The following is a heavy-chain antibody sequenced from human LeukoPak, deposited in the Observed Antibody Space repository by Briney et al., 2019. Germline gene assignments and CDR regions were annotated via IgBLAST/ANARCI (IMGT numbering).Heavy chain of an antibody. CDR2: ISSSGSTI. V-gene: IGHV3-48*04. Sequence: PGGSLRLSCAASGFTFSSYSMNWVRQAPGKGLEWVSYISSSGSTIYYADSVKGRFTISRDNAKNSLYLQMNSLRAEDTAVYYCARNPVHYYGSGSSPPSSPLDYWGQGTLVTVSS. CDR1: GFTFSSYS. D-gene: IGHD3-10*01. J-gene: IGHJ4*02. CDR3: ARNPVHYYGSGSSPPSSPLDY.